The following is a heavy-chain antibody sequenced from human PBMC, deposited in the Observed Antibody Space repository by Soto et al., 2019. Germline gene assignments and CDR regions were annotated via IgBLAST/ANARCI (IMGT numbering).Heavy chain of an antibody. CDR3: ARISITIFGVVISAPYYYGMDG. J-gene: IGHJ6*02. CDR1: GGSFSGYY. D-gene: IGHD3-3*01. Sequence: SETLSLTCAVYGGSFSGYYWSWIRQPPGKGLEWIGEINHSGSTNYNPSLKSRVTISVDTSKNQFSLKLSSVTAADTAVYYCARISITIFGVVISAPYYYGMDGWGQGTTVTVSS. CDR2: INHSGST. V-gene: IGHV4-34*01.